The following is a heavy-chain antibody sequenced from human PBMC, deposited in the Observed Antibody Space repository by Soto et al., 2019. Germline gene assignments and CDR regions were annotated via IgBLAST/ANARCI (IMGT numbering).Heavy chain of an antibody. CDR2: IYHSGST. V-gene: IGHV4-4*02. CDR3: ASSGGGEDY. Sequence: QVQLQESGPGLVKPSGTLSLSCAVSGGSIRSSHWWTWVRQPPGKGLEWIGEIYHSGSTNYNPSLKSRVTISVDTSRNQFSLNLSSVTTADTAVYYCASSGGGEDYWGQGILLTVSS. CDR1: GGSIRSSHW. J-gene: IGHJ4*02. D-gene: IGHD3-16*01.